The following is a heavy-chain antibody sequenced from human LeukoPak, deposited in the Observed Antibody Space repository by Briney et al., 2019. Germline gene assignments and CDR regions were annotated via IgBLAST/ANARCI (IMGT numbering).Heavy chain of an antibody. CDR1: GFTFTNYA. CDR2: ISGGGGAT. J-gene: IGHJ4*02. CDR3: AMNSSGWYLNY. D-gene: IGHD6-19*01. V-gene: IGHV3-23*01. Sequence: PGGSLRLSCAASGFTFTNYAMSWVRQAPGKGLEWVSAISGGGGATYYADSVKGRFTISRDNSKNTLYLQMNSLRAEDTAVYYCAMNSSGWYLNYWGQGTLVTVSS.